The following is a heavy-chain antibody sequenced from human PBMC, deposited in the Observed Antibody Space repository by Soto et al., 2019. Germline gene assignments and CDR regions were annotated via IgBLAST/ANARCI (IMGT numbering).Heavy chain of an antibody. Sequence: QTLSLTCAISGDSVSSNSAAWNWIRQSPSRGLEWLGRTYYRSKWYNDYAVSVKSRITINPDTSKNQFSLQLNSVTPEDTAVYYCARDVTMIVVGPDAFDIRGQGTMVTVSS. CDR1: GDSVSSNSAA. D-gene: IGHD3-22*01. CDR2: TYYRSKWYN. CDR3: ARDVTMIVVGPDAFDI. J-gene: IGHJ3*02. V-gene: IGHV6-1*01.